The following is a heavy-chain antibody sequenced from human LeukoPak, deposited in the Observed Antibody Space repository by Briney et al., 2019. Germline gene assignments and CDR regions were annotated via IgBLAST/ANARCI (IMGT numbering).Heavy chain of an antibody. Sequence: GGSLRLSCAASGFTFSSYAMHWVRQAPGKGLEYVSAISSNGGSTYYANSVKGRFTISRDNSKNTLYLQMGSLRAEDMAAYYCAREKRVVRGPLDYWGQGTLVTVSS. CDR1: GFTFSSYA. V-gene: IGHV3-64*01. D-gene: IGHD3-10*01. J-gene: IGHJ4*02. CDR3: AREKRVVRGPLDY. CDR2: ISSNGGST.